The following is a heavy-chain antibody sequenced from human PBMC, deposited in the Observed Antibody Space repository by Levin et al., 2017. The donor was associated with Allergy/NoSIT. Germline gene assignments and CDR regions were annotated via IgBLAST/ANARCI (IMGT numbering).Heavy chain of an antibody. Sequence: PSETLSLTCTVSGGSISSSSYYWGWIRQPPGKGLEWIGSIYYSGSTYYNPSLKSRVTISVDTSKNQFSLKLSSVTAADTAVYYCARVGALPAATNWFDPWGQGTLVTVSS. D-gene: IGHD2-2*01. CDR2: IYYSGST. CDR1: GGSISSSSYY. J-gene: IGHJ5*02. CDR3: ARVGALPAATNWFDP. V-gene: IGHV4-39*07.